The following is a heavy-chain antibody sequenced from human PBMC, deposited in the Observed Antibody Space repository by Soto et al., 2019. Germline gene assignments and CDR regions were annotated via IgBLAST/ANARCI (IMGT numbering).Heavy chain of an antibody. D-gene: IGHD6-13*01. J-gene: IGHJ1*01. CDR2: IIPIFGTA. V-gene: IGHV1-69*13. Sequence: AASVKVSCKASGGTFSSYAISWVRQAPGQGLEWMGGIIPIFGTANYAQKFQGRVTITADESTSTAYMELSSLRSEDTAVYYCASDLKKKRVPGYSSSWVYFQHWGQGTLVTVSS. CDR1: GGTFSSYA. CDR3: ASDLKKKRVPGYSSSWVYFQH.